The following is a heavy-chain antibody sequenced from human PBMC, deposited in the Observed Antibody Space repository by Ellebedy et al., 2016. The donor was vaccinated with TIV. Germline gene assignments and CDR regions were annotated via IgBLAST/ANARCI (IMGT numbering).Heavy chain of an antibody. D-gene: IGHD4-11*01. Sequence: SETLSLTCTVSGGSISGFYWSWVRRPPGKGLECIGYIYSSGSTDSNPSLESRVTISVDTSKSQFSLKLNSVTAADTAVYYCARRNTELITVEEYYYYMDVWGKGTTVTVSS. CDR3: ARRNTELITVEEYYYYMDV. J-gene: IGHJ6*03. V-gene: IGHV4-59*08. CDR2: IYSSGST. CDR1: GGSISGFY.